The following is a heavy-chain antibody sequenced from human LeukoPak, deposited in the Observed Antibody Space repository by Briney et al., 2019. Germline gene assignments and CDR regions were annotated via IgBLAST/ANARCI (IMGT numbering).Heavy chain of an antibody. J-gene: IGHJ4*02. CDR1: GGSFSGYY. CDR2: INHSGST. D-gene: IGHD2-2*02. CDR3: ARVVGRGCSSTSCYKGGATTRYFDY. Sequence: PSETLSLTCAVYGGSFSGYYWSWIRQPPGKGLEWIGEINHSGSTNYNPSLKSRVTISVDTSKNQFSLKLSSVAAADTAVYYCARVVGRGCSSTSCYKGGATTRYFDYWGQGTLVTVSS. V-gene: IGHV4-34*01.